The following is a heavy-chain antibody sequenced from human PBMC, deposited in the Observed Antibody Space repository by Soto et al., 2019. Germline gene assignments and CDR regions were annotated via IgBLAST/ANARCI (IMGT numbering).Heavy chain of an antibody. CDR1: GFSLSTLGMS. Sequence: SGPTLVNPTQTLTLTCSFSGFSLSTLGMSVSWIRQPPGKALEWLALIDWEDEKYFSTSLQTRLSIFKDSSKSHVLLTITNVGPLDSATYFCARVSGSFQKGFGSWGQGTLVTVSS. CDR3: ARVSGSFQKGFGS. CDR2: IDWEDEK. D-gene: IGHD1-26*01. J-gene: IGHJ4*02. V-gene: IGHV2-70*01.